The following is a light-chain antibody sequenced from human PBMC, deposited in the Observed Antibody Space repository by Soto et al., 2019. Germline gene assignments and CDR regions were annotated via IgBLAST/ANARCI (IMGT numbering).Light chain of an antibody. CDR2: EVT. CDR3: SSYTTSNTYV. CDR1: GSDVGNYNS. J-gene: IGLJ1*01. Sequence: QSVLTQPPSVSGSPGQSVTISCTGTGSDVGNYNSVSWYQQPPGTVPKLMIYEVTNRPSGVPDRFSGSKSGNTASLTISGLQPEDEADYYCSSYTTSNTYVFGTGTKLTVL. V-gene: IGLV2-18*02.